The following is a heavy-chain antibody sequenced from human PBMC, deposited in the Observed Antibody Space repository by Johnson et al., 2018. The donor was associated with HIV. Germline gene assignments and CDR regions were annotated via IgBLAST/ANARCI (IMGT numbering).Heavy chain of an antibody. Sequence: MNWVLLTPGLWLSWVSNINWNVYITAYAYYMKGRFTISRDNDKNSLYLQMNSLRAEDTAVYYCAKDLSSSSLWGQGTMVNVS. J-gene: IGHJ3*01. V-gene: IGHV3-20*03. D-gene: IGHD6-6*01. CDR2: INWNVYIT. CDR3: AKDLSSSSL.